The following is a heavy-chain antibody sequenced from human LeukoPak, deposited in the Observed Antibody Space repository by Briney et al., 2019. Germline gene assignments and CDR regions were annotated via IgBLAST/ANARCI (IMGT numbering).Heavy chain of an antibody. CDR1: GFTVSSNY. CDR3: ARGAAAVVFDY. J-gene: IGHJ4*02. Sequence: GRSLRLSCAASGFTVSSNYMSWVRQAPGKGLEWVSVIYSGGSTYYANSVKGRFTISRDNSKNTLYLQMNSLRAEDTAVYYCARGAAAVVFDYWGQGTLVTVSS. V-gene: IGHV3-53*01. CDR2: IYSGGST. D-gene: IGHD6-13*01.